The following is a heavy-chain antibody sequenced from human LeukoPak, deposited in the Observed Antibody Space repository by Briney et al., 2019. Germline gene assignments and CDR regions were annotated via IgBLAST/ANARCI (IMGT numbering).Heavy chain of an antibody. J-gene: IGHJ4*02. D-gene: IGHD5-12*01. Sequence: PGGSLRLSCAASGFTFSSYWMHWVRQAPGKGLVWVSRINSDGSSTSYADSVKGRFTISRDNAKNTLYLQMNSLRAEDTAVYYCARSPHGYGFYYFDCWGQGTLVTVSS. CDR1: GFTFSSYW. CDR3: ARSPHGYGFYYFDC. V-gene: IGHV3-74*01. CDR2: INSDGSST.